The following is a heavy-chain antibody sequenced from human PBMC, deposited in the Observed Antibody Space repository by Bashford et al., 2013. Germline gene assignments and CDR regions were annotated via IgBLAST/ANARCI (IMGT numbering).Heavy chain of an antibody. CDR3: ARDRLPGDRLAVDT. CDR1: GGSVNNYY. J-gene: IGHJ3*02. D-gene: IGHD2-15*01. CDR2: IFYSGRT. V-gene: IGHV4-59*02. Sequence: SETLSLTCFVSGGSVNNYYWTWIRQPPGKGLEWIGCIFYSGRTNYNPSLESRVTMSVDTSKNQLSLSLRSVTAADTAVYFCARDRLPGDRLAVDTWGQGTMVTVSS.